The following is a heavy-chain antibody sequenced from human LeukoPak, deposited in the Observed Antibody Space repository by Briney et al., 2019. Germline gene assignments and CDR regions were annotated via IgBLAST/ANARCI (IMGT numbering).Heavy chain of an antibody. D-gene: IGHD2-2*01. V-gene: IGHV3-30*03. J-gene: IGHJ6*02. CDR3: ATAFVVVPAANPYDYYYGMDV. CDR1: GFTFSSYG. Sequence: GGSLRLSCAASGFTFSSYGMHWVRQAPGKGLEWVAVISYDGSNKYYADSVKGRFTISRDNSKHTLYLQMNSPRAEDTAVYYCATAFVVVPAANPYDYYYGMDVWGQGTTVTVSS. CDR2: ISYDGSNK.